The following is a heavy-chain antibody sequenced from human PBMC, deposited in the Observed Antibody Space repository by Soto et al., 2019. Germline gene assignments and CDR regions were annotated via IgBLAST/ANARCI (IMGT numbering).Heavy chain of an antibody. Sequence: SETLSLTCTVSGGSISSYYWSWIRQPPGKGLEWIGYIYYSGSTNYNPSLKSRVTISVDTSKNQFSLKLSSVTAADTAVYYCAREMDSSRWFDPWGQGXLVTVYS. J-gene: IGHJ5*02. CDR2: IYYSGST. D-gene: IGHD6-13*01. CDR3: AREMDSSRWFDP. V-gene: IGHV4-59*01. CDR1: GGSISSYY.